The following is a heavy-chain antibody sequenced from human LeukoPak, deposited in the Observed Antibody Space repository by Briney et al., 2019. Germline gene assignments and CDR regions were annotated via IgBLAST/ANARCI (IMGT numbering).Heavy chain of an antibody. CDR2: IYYSGST. CDR3: ARDPRPNSNNWFDP. D-gene: IGHD5-18*01. J-gene: IGHJ5*02. CDR1: GGSTRSYY. V-gene: IGHV4-59*01. Sequence: SETLSLTCTVSGGSTRSYYWSWIRQPPGKGLEWIGYIYYSGSTNYNPPLKSRVTISVDTSKNQFSLKLSSVTAADTAVYYCARDPRPNSNNWFDPWGQGTLVTVSS.